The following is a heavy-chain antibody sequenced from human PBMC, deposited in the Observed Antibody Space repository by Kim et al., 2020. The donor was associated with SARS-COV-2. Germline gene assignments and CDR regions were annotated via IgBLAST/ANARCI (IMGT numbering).Heavy chain of an antibody. CDR3: ARTIGEASYRFYYYGMDV. J-gene: IGHJ6*02. CDR1: AFTFRTYA. D-gene: IGHD1-7*01. Sequence: GGSLRLSCAASAFTFRTYAMNWVRQAPGKGLEWISSISAGGGSTYYADSVRGRATVARDNAQSTLYLQINNVTAEDTALYFCARTIGEASYRFYYYGMDVWGQGTALTVAS. CDR2: ISAGGGST. V-gene: IGHV3-23*01.